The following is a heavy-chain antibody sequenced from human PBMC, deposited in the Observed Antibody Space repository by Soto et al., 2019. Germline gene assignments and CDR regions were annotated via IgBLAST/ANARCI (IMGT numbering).Heavy chain of an antibody. D-gene: IGHD4-17*01. CDR2: ITPLKGNT. CDR3: TEDSGARPEYFQA. V-gene: IGHV1-18*01. CDR1: GYTFTSYG. Sequence: QVLLVQSGADVKKPGASVKVSCKASGYTFTSYGISWVRQAPGQGLEWMGWITPLKGNTHYSQNFQGRVIMTTDTSTNTAYLEMRRLTSDDTAVYYCTEDSGARPEYFQAWGQGTLVSVSS. J-gene: IGHJ1*01.